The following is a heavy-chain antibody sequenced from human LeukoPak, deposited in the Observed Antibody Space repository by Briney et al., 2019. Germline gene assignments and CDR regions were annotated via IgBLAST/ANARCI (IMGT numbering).Heavy chain of an antibody. Sequence: PGRSLRLSCVASGFTFTSYGLHWVRQAPGKGLEWVAVIWPDGSNKYYADSVKGRFTISRDDSKSTVYLQMNNLRVDYTALYYCARASGCYDFWGQGTLVTVSS. CDR3: ARASGCYDF. CDR2: IWPDGSNK. CDR1: GFTFTSYG. D-gene: IGHD1-26*01. V-gene: IGHV3-33*01. J-gene: IGHJ4*02.